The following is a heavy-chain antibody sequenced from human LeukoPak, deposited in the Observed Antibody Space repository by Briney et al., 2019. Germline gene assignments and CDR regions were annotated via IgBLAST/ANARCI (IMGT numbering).Heavy chain of an antibody. CDR1: GGSISSSSYY. CDR2: IYYSGST. D-gene: IGHD2-15*01. Sequence: SETLSLTCTASGGSISSSSYYGGWIRQPPGKGLEWSGSIYYSGSTYYNPSLKSRVTISVDTSKNQFSPKLSSVTAADTAVYYCARRDLLPFDYWGQGTLVTVSS. V-gene: IGHV4-39*01. J-gene: IGHJ4*02. CDR3: ARRDLLPFDY.